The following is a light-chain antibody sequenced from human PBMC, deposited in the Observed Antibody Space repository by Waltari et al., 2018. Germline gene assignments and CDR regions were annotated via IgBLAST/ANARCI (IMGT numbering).Light chain of an antibody. CDR1: QSVTTD. Sequence: EVVLTQSPATLSLSPGDRANLSCRASQSVTTDLAWYQQRRGQAPRLLIYDASARATGIPARFSGSGSGTDFTLTISGLEPEDFAVYYCHQRSNWPLTFGPGTKVDFK. CDR2: DAS. J-gene: IGKJ3*01. V-gene: IGKV3-11*01. CDR3: HQRSNWPLT.